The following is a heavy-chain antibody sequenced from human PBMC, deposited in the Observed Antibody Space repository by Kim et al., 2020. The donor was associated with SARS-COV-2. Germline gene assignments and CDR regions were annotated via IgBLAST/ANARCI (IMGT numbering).Heavy chain of an antibody. J-gene: IGHJ5*02. D-gene: IGHD5-18*01. Sequence: SETLSLTCAVSGGSISSGGYSWSWIRQPPGKGLEWIGYIYHSGSTYYNPSLKSRVTISVDRSKNQFSLKLSSVTAADTAVYYCARSRGYSYGMYNWFDPWGQGTLVTVSS. V-gene: IGHV4-30-2*01. CDR1: GGSISSGGYS. CDR3: ARSRGYSYGMYNWFDP. CDR2: IYHSGST.